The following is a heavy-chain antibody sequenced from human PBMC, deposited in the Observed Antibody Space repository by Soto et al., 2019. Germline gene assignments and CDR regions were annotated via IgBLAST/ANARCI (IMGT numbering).Heavy chain of an antibody. D-gene: IGHD3-22*01. CDR3: ARDLGYYHSSRYYQYY. Sequence: LRLSCAASGFTFSSYGMHWVRQAPGTGLEWVAVIWYDGSNKYYADSVKGRFTISRDNSKNTLYLQMNSLRAEDTAVYYCARDLGYYHSSRYYQYYCCHGTFVTVFS. CDR2: IWYDGSNK. V-gene: IGHV3-33*01. CDR1: GFTFSSYG. J-gene: IGHJ4*01.